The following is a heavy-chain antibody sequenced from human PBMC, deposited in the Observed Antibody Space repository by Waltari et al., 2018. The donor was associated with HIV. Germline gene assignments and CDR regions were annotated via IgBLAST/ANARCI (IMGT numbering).Heavy chain of an antibody. CDR2: IYYTGRT. D-gene: IGHD3-3*01. J-gene: IGHJ5*02. CDR3: ARGLFGVGSNWFDP. CDR1: GGPFISYH. Sequence: QVQLQESGPGLVKPSETLSLTCSVSGGPFISYHWTWIRQPPGKGLEWIGYIYYTGRTNCNPSLKSRVTISVDTSKNQFSLRLRSVTAADTAVYYCARGLFGVGSNWFDPWGQGILVTVSS. V-gene: IGHV4-59*01.